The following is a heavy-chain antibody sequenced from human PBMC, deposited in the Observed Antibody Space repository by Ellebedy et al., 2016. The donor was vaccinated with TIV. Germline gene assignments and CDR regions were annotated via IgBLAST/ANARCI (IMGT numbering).Heavy chain of an antibody. V-gene: IGHV3-21*01. Sequence: PGGSLRLSCTASRLASSNYAMHWVSQAPGKGLEWVSSISNTNSYIYYADSVKGRFTISRDNAKNSLYLKMDSLRVEDMGVYYCATQWELYDWGQGTPVTVSS. J-gene: IGHJ4*02. CDR2: ISNTNSYI. CDR1: RLASSNYA. D-gene: IGHD1-26*01. CDR3: ATQWELYD.